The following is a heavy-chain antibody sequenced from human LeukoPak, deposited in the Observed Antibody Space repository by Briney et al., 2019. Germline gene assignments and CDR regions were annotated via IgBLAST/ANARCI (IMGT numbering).Heavy chain of an antibody. D-gene: IGHD1-26*01. CDR3: ARGSSSYGTNFDY. CDR1: GGPFSGYY. J-gene: IGHJ4*02. Sequence: PSETLSLTCAVYGGPFSGYYWSWIRQPPGKGLEWIGEINHSGSTNYNPSLKSRVTISVDTSKNQFSLKLSSVTAADTAVYYCARGSSSYGTNFDYWGQGTLVTVSS. CDR2: INHSGST. V-gene: IGHV4-34*01.